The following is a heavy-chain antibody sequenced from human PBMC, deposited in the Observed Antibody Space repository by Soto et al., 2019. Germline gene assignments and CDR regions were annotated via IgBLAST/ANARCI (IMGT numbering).Heavy chain of an antibody. CDR2: IYWDDDK. J-gene: IGHJ5*02. CDR3: AHNMRYYDFWSGLNWFDP. V-gene: IGHV2-5*02. CDR1: GFSLSTSGVG. Sequence: ESGPTLVNPTQTLTLTCTFSGFSLSTSGVGVGWIRQPPGKALEWLALIYWDDDKRYSPSLKSRLTITKDTSKNQVVLTMTNMDPVDTAKYYCAHNMRYYDFWSGLNWFDPWGQGTLVTVSS. D-gene: IGHD3-3*01.